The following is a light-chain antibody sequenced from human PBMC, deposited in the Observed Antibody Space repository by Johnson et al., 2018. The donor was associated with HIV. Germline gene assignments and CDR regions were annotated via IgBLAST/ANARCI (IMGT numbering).Light chain of an antibody. CDR3: GIWDASLRPLYV. Sequence: QSVLTQPPSVSAAPGQRVNISCSGNSSNIENYFVSWYQQLPGAAPRLLIYEDNKRPSGIPDRFSGSKSGATATLGITGLQTGDEADYYCGIWDASLRPLYVFGTGTTITVL. CDR1: SSNIENYF. V-gene: IGLV1-51*02. CDR2: EDN. J-gene: IGLJ1*01.